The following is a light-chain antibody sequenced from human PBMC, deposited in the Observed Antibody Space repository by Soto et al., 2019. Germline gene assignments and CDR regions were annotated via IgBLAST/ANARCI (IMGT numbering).Light chain of an antibody. CDR1: QSISTF. CDR2: TTS. Sequence: DIQMTQSPSSLSASVGDRVTVTCRASQSISTFLNWYQQKPGKAPNLLIYTTSTLHGGVPWRFSGSGSGTDFTLTISSQQPEDFATYYCQQSFTAPWTFGQGTRVEIK. V-gene: IGKV1-39*01. J-gene: IGKJ1*01. CDR3: QQSFTAPWT.